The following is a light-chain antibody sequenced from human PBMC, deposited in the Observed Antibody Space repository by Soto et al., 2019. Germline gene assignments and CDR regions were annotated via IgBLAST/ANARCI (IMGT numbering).Light chain of an antibody. V-gene: IGKV1-5*03. Sequence: IQMTQSPSTLSASVGDRVTITCRASQSISSWLAWYQQKPGKAPKLLIYKASSLESGVPSRFSGSGSGTEFTLTISSLQPDDFATYYCQQYTSYPWTFGQGTKVDTK. CDR2: KAS. CDR1: QSISSW. J-gene: IGKJ1*01. CDR3: QQYTSYPWT.